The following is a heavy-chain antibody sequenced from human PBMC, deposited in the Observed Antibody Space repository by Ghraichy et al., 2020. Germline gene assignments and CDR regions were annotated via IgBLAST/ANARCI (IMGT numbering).Heavy chain of an antibody. Sequence: GSLRLSCAASGFTFSRDGMHWVRQAPGKGLEWVTLISSDEKTKYYADSVKGRFTISRDNSKNTLFLQMNSLRAEDTAMYYCAKGEDGSPDYWGQGTLVIVSS. CDR2: ISSDEKTK. D-gene: IGHD1-26*01. J-gene: IGHJ4*02. CDR3: AKGEDGSPDY. V-gene: IGHV3-30*18. CDR1: GFTFSRDG.